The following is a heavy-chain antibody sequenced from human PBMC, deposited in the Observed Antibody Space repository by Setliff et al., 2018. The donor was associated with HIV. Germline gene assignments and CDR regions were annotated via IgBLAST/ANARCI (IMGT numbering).Heavy chain of an antibody. V-gene: IGHV4-4*07. Sequence: SETLSLTCTVSAGPISDYYWSWIRQPAGKGLEWIARIFTSGSTDYNPSLKSRVTMSVDTSKSQFSLKLSSVTAADTAVYYCARVSSTYWYSIFRNYYYHMDVWGKGTTVTVSS. CDR1: AGPISDYY. CDR3: ARVSSTYWYSIFRNYYYHMDV. J-gene: IGHJ6*03. CDR2: IFTSGST. D-gene: IGHD2-8*02.